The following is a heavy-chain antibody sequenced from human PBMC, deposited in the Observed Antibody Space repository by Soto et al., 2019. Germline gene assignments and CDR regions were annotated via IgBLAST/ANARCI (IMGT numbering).Heavy chain of an antibody. CDR1: GGSFSGYY. Sequence: PSETLSLTCAVYGGSFSGYYWSWIRQPPGKGLEWIGEINHSGSTNYNPSLKSRVSISVDTSKNHFSLKLSSVTAADTAVYYCARNYGSGSYRTIDYWGQGTLVTVSS. CDR2: INHSGST. J-gene: IGHJ4*02. D-gene: IGHD3-10*01. CDR3: ARNYGSGSYRTIDY. V-gene: IGHV4-34*01.